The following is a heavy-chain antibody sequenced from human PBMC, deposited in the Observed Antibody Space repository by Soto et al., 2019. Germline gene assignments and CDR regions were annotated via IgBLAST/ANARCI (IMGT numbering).Heavy chain of an antibody. D-gene: IGHD6-6*01. CDR1: GGSISSYY. V-gene: IGHV4-59*01. Sequence: SETLSLTCTVSGGSISSYYWSWIRQPPGKGLEWIGYIYYSGSTNYNPSLKSRVTISVDTSKNQFSLKLSSVTAADTAVYYCARSLAARGWFDPWGQGTLVTVS. CDR3: ARSLAARGWFDP. CDR2: IYYSGST. J-gene: IGHJ5*02.